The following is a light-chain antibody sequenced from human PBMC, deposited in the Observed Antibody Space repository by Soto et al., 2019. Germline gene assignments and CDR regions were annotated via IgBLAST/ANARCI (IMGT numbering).Light chain of an antibody. V-gene: IGKV1-5*03. Sequence: IQRPQPPSTLSASVGARVTITCRASQSISSWLAWYQQKPGKAPKLLIYKASSLESGVPSRLSGSGSGTEFTLTISSLQPDDFATYYCQQYKSYSPTFGQGTKVDIK. CDR1: QSISSW. CDR3: QQYKSYSPT. J-gene: IGKJ1*01. CDR2: KAS.